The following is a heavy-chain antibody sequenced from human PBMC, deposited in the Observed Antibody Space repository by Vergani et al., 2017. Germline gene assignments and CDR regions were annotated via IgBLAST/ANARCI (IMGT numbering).Heavy chain of an antibody. D-gene: IGHD4-17*01. V-gene: IGHV3-30*18. J-gene: IGHJ4*02. CDR1: GFSFRGHG. CDR2: ISYDGDRR. CDR3: AKDRRENSDYGYFDY. Sequence: QVHLVESGGGVVQPGRSLTLSCVASGFSFRGHGMHWVRQAPGKGLEWVAMISYDGDRRDYGDFAKGRFTISRDSSKTVYLQMNSLRVEDTAMYFCAKDRRENSDYGYFDYWGQGTLVTVSS.